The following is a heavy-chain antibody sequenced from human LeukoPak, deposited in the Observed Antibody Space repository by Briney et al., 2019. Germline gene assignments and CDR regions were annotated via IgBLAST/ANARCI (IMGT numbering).Heavy chain of an antibody. CDR2: INADGSST. Sequence: GGSLRLSCAASGFTFSSFWMRWVRQAPGKGLQWVSRINADGSSTGHADSVKGRLTISRDNAKNTLYLQINSLRAEDTAVYYCAREYYASGDYWGQGTLVTVSS. J-gene: IGHJ4*02. CDR1: GFTFSSFW. CDR3: AREYYASGDY. V-gene: IGHV3-74*01. D-gene: IGHD3-10*01.